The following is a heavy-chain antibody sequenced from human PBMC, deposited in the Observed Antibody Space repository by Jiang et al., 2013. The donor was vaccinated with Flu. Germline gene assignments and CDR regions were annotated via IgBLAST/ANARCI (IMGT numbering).Heavy chain of an antibody. CDR1: GYTFTSYH. V-gene: IGHV1-46*01. Sequence: SGYTFTSYHMHWVRQAPGQGLEWMGVINPSGGSINYPQKFQGRVTMTRDTSTSAVYMELSSLRSEDTAMYYCARGGGSAWWSWAYWGQGTLVTVSS. CDR2: INPSGGSI. D-gene: IGHD3-16*01. J-gene: IGHJ4*02. CDR3: ARGGGSAWWSWAY.